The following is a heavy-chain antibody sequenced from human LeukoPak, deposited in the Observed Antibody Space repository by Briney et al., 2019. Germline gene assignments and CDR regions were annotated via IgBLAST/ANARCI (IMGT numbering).Heavy chain of an antibody. D-gene: IGHD3-22*01. CDR3: AKDRYDSSGYRYPHAFDM. Sequence: GGSLRLSCAASGFTFSSYGMSWVRQAPGKGLEWVSGISGSGASTYYADSVKGRFTISRDNSKKTLYLQMNSLRAEDTAVYYCAKDRYDSSGYRYPHAFDMWGQGTMVIVSS. CDR2: ISGSGAST. V-gene: IGHV3-23*01. J-gene: IGHJ3*02. CDR1: GFTFSSYG.